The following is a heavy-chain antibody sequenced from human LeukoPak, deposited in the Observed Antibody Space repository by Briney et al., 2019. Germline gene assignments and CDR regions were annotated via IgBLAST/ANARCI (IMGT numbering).Heavy chain of an antibody. CDR1: GGSISSYY. CDR2: IYYSGST. CDR3: AGGFLEWLNWFDP. J-gene: IGHJ5*02. V-gene: IGHV4-59*08. Sequence: SETLSLTCTVSGGSISSYYWSWIRQPPGKGLEWIGYIYYSGSTNYNPSLKSRVTISVDTSKNQFSLKLSSVTAADTAVYCCAGGFLEWLNWFDPWGQGTLVTVSS. D-gene: IGHD3-3*01.